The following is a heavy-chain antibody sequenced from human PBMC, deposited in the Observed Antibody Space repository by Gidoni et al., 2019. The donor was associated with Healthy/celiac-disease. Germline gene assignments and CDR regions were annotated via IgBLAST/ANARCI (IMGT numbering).Heavy chain of an antibody. V-gene: IGHV4-30-4*01. CDR3: ARGYYYGSGSFDP. J-gene: IGHJ5*02. CDR1: GGSFSSGAYY. CDR2: IYYSVST. D-gene: IGHD3-10*01. Sequence: QVQLQESGPGLVKPSQTLSLTCTVSGGSFSSGAYYCSLIRQPPGKGLEWIGYIYYSVSTYYNPSLKSRFTISVDTSKNQFSLKLSSVTAADTAVYYCARGYYYGSGSFDPWGQGTLVTVSS.